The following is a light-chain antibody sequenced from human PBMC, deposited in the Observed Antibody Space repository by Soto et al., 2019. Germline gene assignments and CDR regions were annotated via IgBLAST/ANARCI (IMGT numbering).Light chain of an antibody. V-gene: IGLV2-8*01. CDR3: TSYATGNTFP. Sequence: QSALTQPPSASGSLGQSVTIPCTGTGRDVGGYNWVSWYQHHPGKVPKHLIYEVDKRPSGVPDRFSGSKSGNTASLTVSGLQAEDEADYYCTSYATGNTFPFGGGTKLTVL. J-gene: IGLJ2*01. CDR1: GRDVGGYNW. CDR2: EVD.